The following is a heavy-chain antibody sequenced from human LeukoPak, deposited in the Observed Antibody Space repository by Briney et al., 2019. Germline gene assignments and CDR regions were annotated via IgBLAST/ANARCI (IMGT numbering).Heavy chain of an antibody. CDR3: ARGGITIFGGIIYQDY. Sequence: GGSLRLSCAASGFTFSSYGMSWVRQAPGKGLEWVSGINWNGRSTAYADSVKGRFTISRDNAKNSLYLQMNSLRAEDTAFYYCARGGITIFGGIIYQDYWGQGTLVTVSS. J-gene: IGHJ4*02. D-gene: IGHD3-3*01. CDR1: GFTFSSYG. CDR2: INWNGRST. V-gene: IGHV3-20*04.